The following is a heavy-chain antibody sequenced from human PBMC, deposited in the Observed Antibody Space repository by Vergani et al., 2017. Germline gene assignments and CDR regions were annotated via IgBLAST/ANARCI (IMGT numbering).Heavy chain of an antibody. J-gene: IGHJ4*02. D-gene: IGHD7-27*01. CDR2: LCPSGST. CDR3: ATGAGPFDI. V-gene: IGHV4-4*07. CDR1: GAPISYWC. Sequence: QVQMQESGPGLVKTSETLSLTCSASGAPISYWCWSWLRQPAGKGLEWIGRLCPSGSTNNKPSLKSRVTMSIDTSKNQFSLKLTSVTAAVTAVYYCATGAGPFDIWGQGTLVTVSS.